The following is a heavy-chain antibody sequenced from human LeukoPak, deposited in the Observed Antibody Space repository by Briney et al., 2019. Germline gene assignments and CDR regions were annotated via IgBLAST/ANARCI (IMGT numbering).Heavy chain of an antibody. Sequence: PGGSLRLSCAASRFSFSNYWMHWVRQAPAKGLVWVSRVKRYGSNPSYADSVKDRFTISRDNAENMLYLEMNTLGAEDTAVYYCSRDIVCGSGCLDYWGQGALVTVSS. CDR2: VKRYGSNP. J-gene: IGHJ4*02. CDR3: SRDIVCGSGCLDY. CDR1: RFSFSNYW. V-gene: IGHV3-74*01. D-gene: IGHD3-10*01.